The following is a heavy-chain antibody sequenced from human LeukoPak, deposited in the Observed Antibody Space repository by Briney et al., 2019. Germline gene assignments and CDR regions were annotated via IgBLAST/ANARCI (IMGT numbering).Heavy chain of an antibody. CDR2: IYYSGST. J-gene: IGHJ4*02. CDR3: ARHSYSSSWYVNY. V-gene: IGHV4-39*01. CDR1: GGSISSSSYY. D-gene: IGHD6-13*01. Sequence: SETLSLTCTVSGGSISSSSYYWGWIRQPPGKGLEWIGSIYYSGSTYYNPSLKSRVTISVDTSKNQFSLKLSSLTAADTAVYYCARHSYSSSWYVNYWGQGTLVTVSS.